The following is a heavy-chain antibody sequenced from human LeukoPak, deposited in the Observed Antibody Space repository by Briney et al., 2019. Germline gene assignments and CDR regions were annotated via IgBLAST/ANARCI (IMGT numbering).Heavy chain of an antibody. CDR1: GFTFSSTS. J-gene: IGHJ4*02. CDR3: AREFFDREGGTTVLDY. Sequence: PGGSLRLSCAASGFTFSSTSMNWARQAPGKGLGWVSSISSGSSYIFYADSVKGRFTISRDNAKNSLYLQMNSLRAEDTAVYYCAREFFDREGGTTVLDYWGQGTLVTVSS. CDR2: ISSGSSYI. V-gene: IGHV3-21*01. D-gene: IGHD1-26*01.